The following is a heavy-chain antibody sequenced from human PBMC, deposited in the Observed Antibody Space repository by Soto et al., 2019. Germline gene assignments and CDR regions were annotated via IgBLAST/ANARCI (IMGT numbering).Heavy chain of an antibody. D-gene: IGHD6-13*01. V-gene: IGHV3-9*01. J-gene: IGHJ2*01. CDR1: GFTFDDYA. CDR2: ISWNSGSI. Sequence: EVQLVESGGGLVQPGRSLRLSCAASGFTFDDYAMHWVRQAPGKGLEWVSGISWNSGSIGYADSVKGRFTISRDNAKNSLYLQMNSLRAEYTALYYCAKDIAAAGNWYFDLWGRGTLVTVSS. CDR3: AKDIAAAGNWYFDL.